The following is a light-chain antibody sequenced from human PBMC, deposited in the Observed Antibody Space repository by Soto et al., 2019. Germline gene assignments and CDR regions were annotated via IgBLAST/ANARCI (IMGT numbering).Light chain of an antibody. CDR3: QKYGRST. Sequence: EIVLTQSPGTLSLSPGERATLSCRASQSVSSSYLAWYHQKPGQAPRLLIYGASSRATGLPDRFSGSGYGTDFTLTISILEPEDFSVYYCQKYGRSTFGGGTKVEIK. V-gene: IGKV3-20*01. J-gene: IGKJ4*01. CDR2: GAS. CDR1: QSVSSSY.